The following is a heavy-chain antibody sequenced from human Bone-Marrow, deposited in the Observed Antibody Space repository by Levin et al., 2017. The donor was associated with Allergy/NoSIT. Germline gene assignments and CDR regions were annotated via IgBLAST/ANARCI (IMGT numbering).Heavy chain of an antibody. CDR3: AHRPSSWYSLDY. CDR1: GFSLDTTGVG. J-gene: IGHJ4*02. CDR2: IYWNDDK. Sequence: SGPTLVKPTQTLTLTCTFSGFSLDTTGVGVGWIRQPPGKALEWLALIYWNDDKQYSPSLKSRLTITKDTSKDQVVLTVTNMDPVDTATYYCAHRPSSWYSLDYWGQGTLVSVSS. V-gene: IGHV2-5*01. D-gene: IGHD2-15*01.